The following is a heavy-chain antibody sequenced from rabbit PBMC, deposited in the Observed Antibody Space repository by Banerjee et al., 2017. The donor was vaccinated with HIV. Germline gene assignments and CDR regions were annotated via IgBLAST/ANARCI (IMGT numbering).Heavy chain of an antibody. CDR3: AKIDSDYYGAFNL. V-gene: IGHV1S45*01. Sequence: QEQLEESGGDLVKPEGSLTLICTASGFSFTNKYVMCWVRQAPGKGLQWIACINTSSGNTVYANWAKGRFTISKTSSTTVTLQMTSLTAADTATYFCAKIDSDYYGAFNLWGPGTLVTVS. D-gene: IGHD1-1*01. CDR2: INTSSGNT. CDR1: GFSFTNKYV. J-gene: IGHJ4*01.